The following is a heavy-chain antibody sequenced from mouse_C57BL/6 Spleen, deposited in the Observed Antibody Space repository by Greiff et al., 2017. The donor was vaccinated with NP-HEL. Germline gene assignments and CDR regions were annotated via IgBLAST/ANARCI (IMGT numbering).Heavy chain of an antibody. V-gene: IGHV5-4*01. Sequence: EVQLVESGGGLVKPGGSLKLSCAASGFTFSSYAMSWVRQTPEKRLEWVATISDGGSYTYYPDNVKGRFTISRDNAKNNLYLQMSHLKSEDTAMYYCARDGDYDDWYFDVWGTGTTVTVSS. J-gene: IGHJ1*03. D-gene: IGHD2-4*01. CDR2: ISDGGSYT. CDR1: GFTFSSYA. CDR3: ARDGDYDDWYFDV.